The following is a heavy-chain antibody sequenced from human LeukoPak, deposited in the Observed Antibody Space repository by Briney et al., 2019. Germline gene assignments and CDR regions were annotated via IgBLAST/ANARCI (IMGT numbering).Heavy chain of an antibody. CDR3: ARQGSGGRAFDI. V-gene: IGHV4-4*07. Sequence: SETLSLTCTVSGASISSYYWSWIRQAAGNGLEWIGRIYITGSPNYTPSLKSRVTMSVATSKKQFSLKLSSVTAADTAVYYCARQGSGGRAFDIWGQGTMVTVSS. CDR2: IYITGSP. J-gene: IGHJ3*02. CDR1: GASISSYY. D-gene: IGHD1-26*01.